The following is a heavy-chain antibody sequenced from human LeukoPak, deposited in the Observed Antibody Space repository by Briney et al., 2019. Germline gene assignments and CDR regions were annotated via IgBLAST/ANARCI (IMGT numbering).Heavy chain of an antibody. D-gene: IGHD1-26*01. CDR2: IYSGGST. CDR3: ARGETGSIDY. Sequence: GGSLRLSCAASGFTVSFNYMSWVRQAPGKELEWVSVIYSGGSTNYADSVKGRFTISRDNSKNTLYLQMNSLRAEDTAVYYCARGETGSIDYWGQGTLVTVSS. V-gene: IGHV3-53*01. J-gene: IGHJ4*02. CDR1: GFTVSFNY.